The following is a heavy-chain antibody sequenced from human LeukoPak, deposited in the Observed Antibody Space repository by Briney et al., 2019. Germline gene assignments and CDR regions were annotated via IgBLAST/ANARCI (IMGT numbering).Heavy chain of an antibody. CDR3: ARDEGSPTVPPGY. Sequence: GGSLRLSCAASGFTFSSYSMNWVRQAPGKGLEWVSYISSSSSYIYYADSVKGRFTISRDNAKNSLYLQMNSLRAEDTAVYYCARDEGSPTVPPGYWGQGTLVTVSS. D-gene: IGHD4-11*01. CDR2: ISSSSSYI. J-gene: IGHJ4*02. CDR1: GFTFSSYS. V-gene: IGHV3-21*05.